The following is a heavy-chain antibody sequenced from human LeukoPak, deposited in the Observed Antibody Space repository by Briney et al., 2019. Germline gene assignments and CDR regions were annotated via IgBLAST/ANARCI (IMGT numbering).Heavy chain of an antibody. Sequence: PGGSLRLSCAASGFTFSSYAMSWVRQAPGKGLEWVSVIYSGGSTYYADSVKGRFTISRHNSKNTLYLQMNSLRAEDTAVYYCARDLVVAGNLIYYYYGMDVWGQGTTVTVSS. CDR2: IYSGGST. D-gene: IGHD2-15*01. CDR3: ARDLVVAGNLIYYYYGMDV. V-gene: IGHV3-53*04. CDR1: GFTFSSYA. J-gene: IGHJ6*02.